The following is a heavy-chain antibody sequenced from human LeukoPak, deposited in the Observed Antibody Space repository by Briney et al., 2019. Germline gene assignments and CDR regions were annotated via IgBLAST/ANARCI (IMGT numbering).Heavy chain of an antibody. J-gene: IGHJ4*02. D-gene: IGHD3-22*01. V-gene: IGHV3-30*04. CDR1: GFTFGDYA. CDR3: ARDYYDSSGYYYFDY. Sequence: PGGSLRLSCTASGFTFGDYAMSWVRQAPGKGLEWVALIYYDGSNKYYADSVKGRFTISRDNSKNTLYLQMNSLRAEDTAVYYCARDYYDSSGYYYFDYWGQGTLVTVSS. CDR2: IYYDGSNK.